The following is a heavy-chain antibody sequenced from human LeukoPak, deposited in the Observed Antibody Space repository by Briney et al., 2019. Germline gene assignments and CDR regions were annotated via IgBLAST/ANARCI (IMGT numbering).Heavy chain of an antibody. J-gene: IGHJ6*03. CDR2: ISHDGRNK. V-gene: IGHV3-30*03. Sequence: GRSLRLSCAASGFIFSNYDMHWVRQAPGKWLEWVAVISHDGRNKYYGDSVKGRFTISRDNSKNTLYLQMNGLRPEDTAKYYCASLVLLWLGESELAAGHVDKDVWGKGTTVTVSS. CDR3: ASLVLLWLGESELAAGHVDKDV. D-gene: IGHD3-10*01. CDR1: GFIFSNYD.